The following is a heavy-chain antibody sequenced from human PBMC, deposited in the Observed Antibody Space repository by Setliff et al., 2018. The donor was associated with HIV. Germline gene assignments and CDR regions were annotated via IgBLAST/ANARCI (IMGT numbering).Heavy chain of an antibody. Sequence: SETLSLTCTVSGGTTSTSGYYWGWIRQPPGKGREWIGSIYSSGSTYYNPSLKSRVTISVDTSKNQFSLKLKSVTAADTAVYYCATSAESGFGIHWGVFNIWGQGTRVTVSS. J-gene: IGHJ3*02. V-gene: IGHV4-39*01. CDR2: IYSSGST. D-gene: IGHD3-10*01. CDR3: ATSAESGFGIHWGVFNI. CDR1: GGTTSTSGYY.